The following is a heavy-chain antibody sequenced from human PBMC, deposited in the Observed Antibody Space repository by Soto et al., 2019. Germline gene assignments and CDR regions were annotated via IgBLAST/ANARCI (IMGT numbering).Heavy chain of an antibody. D-gene: IGHD6-13*01. CDR1: GFTFSDYY. J-gene: IGHJ6*02. V-gene: IGHV3-11*01. CDR2: ISSSGSTI. Sequence: PGGSLRLSCAASGFTFSDYYMSWIRQAPGKGLEWVSYISSSGSTIYYADSVKGRFTISRDNAKTSPYLQMNSLRAEDTAVYYCARGYQGAAAGTIDYYYYYGMDVWGQGTTVTVSS. CDR3: ARGYQGAAAGTIDYYYYYGMDV.